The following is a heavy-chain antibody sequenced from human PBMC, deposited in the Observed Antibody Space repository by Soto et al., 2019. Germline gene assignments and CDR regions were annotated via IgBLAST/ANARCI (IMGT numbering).Heavy chain of an antibody. V-gene: IGHV1-69*02. CDR1: GGTFSSYT. Sequence: QVQLVQSGAEVKKPGSSVKVSCKASGGTFSSYTISWVRQAPGQGLEWMGRIITIRGIANYAQKFQGRVTMSADNSTSTAYMDLSSLSSEDTAVYYCARGDCSGGSCYGGDYDGMDVWGQGTTVTVSS. CDR3: ARGDCSGGSCYGGDYDGMDV. J-gene: IGHJ6*02. CDR2: IITIRGIA. D-gene: IGHD2-15*01.